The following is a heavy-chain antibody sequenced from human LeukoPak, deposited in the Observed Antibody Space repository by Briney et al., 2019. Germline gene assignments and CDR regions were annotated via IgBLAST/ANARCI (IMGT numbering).Heavy chain of an antibody. V-gene: IGHV3-7*01. J-gene: IGHJ4*02. CDR1: GFTFTSYA. Sequence: GGSLRLSCAASGFTFTSYAMSWVRQAPGKGLEWVASISSDGSGKYYMDSVKGRFTISRDNAKNSLFLQMNSLRAEDTAVHYCGRVRPGDADYWGQGTLVTVSS. D-gene: IGHD1-26*01. CDR3: GRVRPGDADY. CDR2: ISSDGSGK.